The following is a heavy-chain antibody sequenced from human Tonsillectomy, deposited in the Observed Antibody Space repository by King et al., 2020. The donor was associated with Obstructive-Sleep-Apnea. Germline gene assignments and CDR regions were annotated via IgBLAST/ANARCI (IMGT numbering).Heavy chain of an antibody. J-gene: IGHJ4*02. D-gene: IGHD6-6*01. CDR3: ARAKYSSSAVDY. CDR1: GYTFTNYW. CDR2: IFPADSVT. V-gene: IGHV5-51*01. Sequence: VQLVESGAEVKKPGESLQISCKGSGYTFTNYWIGWVRQMPGKGLEWMGIIFPADSVTRYSPSFQGQVTISTDKSISTAYLQWSSLKASDTAMYYCARAKYSSSAVDYWGQGTLVTVSS.